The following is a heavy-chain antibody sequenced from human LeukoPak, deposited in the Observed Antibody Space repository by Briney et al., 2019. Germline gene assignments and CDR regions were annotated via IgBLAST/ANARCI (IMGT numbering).Heavy chain of an antibody. CDR1: GYTFTAYY. CDR3: ARSDVVVVTATTHFDY. V-gene: IGHV1-2*02. J-gene: IGHJ4*02. Sequence: GASVKVSCKASGYTFTAYYIHWVRQAPGQGLEWMGWINPNSGGTNYAQNFQGRVTMTGNTSTYTTHMELSRLRSDDTAVYYCARSDVVVVTATTHFDYWGQGTLVTVSS. D-gene: IGHD2-15*01. CDR2: INPNSGGT.